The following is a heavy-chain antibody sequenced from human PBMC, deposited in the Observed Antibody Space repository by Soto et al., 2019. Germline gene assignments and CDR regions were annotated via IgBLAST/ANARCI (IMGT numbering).Heavy chain of an antibody. CDR3: AKDHRSGYYLYYGMDV. CDR2: ISYDGSNK. D-gene: IGHD3-3*01. Sequence: PGGSLRLSCAASGFTFSSYGMHWVRQAPGKGLEWVAVISYDGSNKYYADSVKGRFTISRDNSKNTLYLQMNSLRAEDTAVYYCAKDHRSGYYLYYGMDVWGQGTTVTVSS. J-gene: IGHJ6*02. CDR1: GFTFSSYG. V-gene: IGHV3-30*18.